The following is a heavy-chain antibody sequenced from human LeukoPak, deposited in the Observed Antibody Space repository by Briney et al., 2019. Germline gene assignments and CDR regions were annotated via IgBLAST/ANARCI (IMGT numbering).Heavy chain of an antibody. Sequence: GGSLRLSCTASGFTFGDYAMSWVRQAPGKGLEWEGFIRSKAYGGTTEYAASVKGRFTISRDDSKSIAYLQMNSLKTEDTAVYYCTRDRRVRGVKYFDYWGQGTLVTVSS. J-gene: IGHJ4*02. D-gene: IGHD3-10*01. CDR3: TRDRRVRGVKYFDY. CDR2: IRSKAYGGTT. V-gene: IGHV3-49*04. CDR1: GFTFGDYA.